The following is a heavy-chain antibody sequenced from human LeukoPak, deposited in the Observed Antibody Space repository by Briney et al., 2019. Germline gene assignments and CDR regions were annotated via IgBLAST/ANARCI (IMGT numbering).Heavy chain of an antibody. CDR2: IGSSGSDI. Sequence: PGGSLRLSCAASGFIFSDYGMNWVRQSPGSGLEWVSSIGSSGSDIYYADSVKGRFTVSRDNAKNSLFLQMNNLRPEDTAVYYCAREGPRDYGDYAPWYYYGMDVWGQGTTVTVSS. D-gene: IGHD4-17*01. V-gene: IGHV3-21*01. CDR3: AREGPRDYGDYAPWYYYGMDV. J-gene: IGHJ6*02. CDR1: GFIFSDYG.